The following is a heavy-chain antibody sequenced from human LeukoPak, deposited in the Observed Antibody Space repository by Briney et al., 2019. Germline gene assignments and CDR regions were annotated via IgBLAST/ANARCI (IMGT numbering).Heavy chain of an antibody. CDR2: IYGDDDK. Sequence: SGPTLVKPTQTLTLTCTFSGFSLNTHAVVVGRVRQPPGQALEWLTFIYGDDDKRYSPSLESRLTITKDTSKNQVVLTMTDMDYVDTATYYCVHRTSVTSVDHWGQGTLVTVSS. J-gene: IGHJ4*02. V-gene: IGHV2-5*02. D-gene: IGHD4-17*01. CDR3: VHRTSVTSVDH. CDR1: GFSLNTHAVV.